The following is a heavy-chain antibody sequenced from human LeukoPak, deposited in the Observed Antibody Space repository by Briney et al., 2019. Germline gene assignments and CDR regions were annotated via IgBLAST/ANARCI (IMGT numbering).Heavy chain of an antibody. CDR3: ARGYSYGYSDALDI. D-gene: IGHD5-18*01. V-gene: IGHV4-38-2*01. CDR2: IYHSGST. J-gene: IGHJ3*02. CDR1: GYSISSGYY. Sequence: SETLSLTCAVSGYSISSGYYWGWIRQSPGKGLEWIGNIYHSGSTYYNPSLKSRVTISVDTSKNQFSLKLSSVTAADTAVYYCARGYSYGYSDALDIWGQGTMVTVSS.